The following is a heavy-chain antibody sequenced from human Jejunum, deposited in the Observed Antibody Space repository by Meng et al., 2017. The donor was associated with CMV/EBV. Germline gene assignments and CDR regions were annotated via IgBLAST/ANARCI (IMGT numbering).Heavy chain of an antibody. CDR2: IYSNGAT. V-gene: IGHV4-4*07. Sequence: QVQLQESGPGLVKPSETLSLTCTVSGGSISDYYWSWIRQPAGKGLEWIGRIYSNGATNYNPSLKSRVTMSVDTSKNQFSLKLSSVTAADTAVYFCARDMHREVVIQDYWGQGTLLTVSS. CDR1: GGSISDYY. J-gene: IGHJ4*02. CDR3: ARDMHREVVIQDY. D-gene: IGHD3-10*01.